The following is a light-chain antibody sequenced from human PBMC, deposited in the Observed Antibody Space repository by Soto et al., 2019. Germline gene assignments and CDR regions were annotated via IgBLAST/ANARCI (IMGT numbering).Light chain of an antibody. CDR1: QTISAS. V-gene: IGKV3-15*01. CDR3: QQYYTGPKT. J-gene: IGKJ1*01. Sequence: EIVMTQSPATLSVSPGERAILSCRASQTISASLAWYQQKPGQAPRLLIHGASTRAPGIPARFSGGGSGTEFTLTISSLHSEDLAVYYCQQYYTGPKTFGQGTKVEIK. CDR2: GAS.